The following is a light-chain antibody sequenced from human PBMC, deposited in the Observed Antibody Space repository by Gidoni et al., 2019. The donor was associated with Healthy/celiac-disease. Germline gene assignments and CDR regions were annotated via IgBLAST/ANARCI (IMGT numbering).Light chain of an antibody. Sequence: IRMTQSPSSFSASTGDRVTITCRASQGISSYLAWYQQKPGKAPKLLIYAASTLQSGVPSRFSGSGSGTDFTLTISCLQSEDFATYYCKQYYSYPLTFGQGTRLEIK. V-gene: IGKV1-8*01. J-gene: IGKJ5*01. CDR2: AAS. CDR1: QGISSY. CDR3: KQYYSYPLT.